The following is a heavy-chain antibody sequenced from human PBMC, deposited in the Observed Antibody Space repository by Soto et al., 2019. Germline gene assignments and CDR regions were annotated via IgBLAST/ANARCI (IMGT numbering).Heavy chain of an antibody. V-gene: IGHV4-4*02. J-gene: IGHJ5*02. D-gene: IGHD2-15*01. Sequence: PSETLSLTCAVSGGSLSTSNWWSWVRQPPGKGLEWIGEIYHSGSTNYNPSLKSRVTISVDKSKNQFSLKLSSVTAADTAVYYCARGARIGGSSYNWFDPFGQGTLVTVSS. CDR3: ARGARIGGSSYNWFDP. CDR1: GGSLSTSNW. CDR2: IYHSGST.